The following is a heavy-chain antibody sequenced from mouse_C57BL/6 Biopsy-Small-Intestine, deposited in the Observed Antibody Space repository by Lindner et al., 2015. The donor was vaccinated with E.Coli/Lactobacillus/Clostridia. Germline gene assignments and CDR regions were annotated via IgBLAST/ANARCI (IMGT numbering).Heavy chain of an antibody. CDR3: VRETTVDWYFDV. J-gene: IGHJ1*03. V-gene: IGHV10-3*01. CDR1: GFTFNTYA. CDR2: IRSKSSNYAT. Sequence: EVQLQESGGGLVQPKGSLKLSCAASGFTFNTYAMHWVRQAPGKGLEWVARIRSKSSNYATCYADSVKDRFTISRDDSQSMLYLQMNNLKTEDTAMYYCVRETTVDWYFDVWGTGTTVTVSS. D-gene: IGHD1-1*01.